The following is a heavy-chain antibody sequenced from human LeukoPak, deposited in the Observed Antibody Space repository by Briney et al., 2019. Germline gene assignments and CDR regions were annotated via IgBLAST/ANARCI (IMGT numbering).Heavy chain of an antibody. CDR2: IVVGSGNT. D-gene: IGHD3-10*01. Sequence: SVKVSCKASGFTFTSSAMQWVRQARGQRLEWIGWIVVGSGNTNYAQKFQERVTITRDMSTSTAYMELSSLRSEDTAVYYCAAESGYGSGSDFDYWGQGTLVTVSS. V-gene: IGHV1-58*02. CDR1: GFTFTSSA. CDR3: AAESGYGSGSDFDY. J-gene: IGHJ4*02.